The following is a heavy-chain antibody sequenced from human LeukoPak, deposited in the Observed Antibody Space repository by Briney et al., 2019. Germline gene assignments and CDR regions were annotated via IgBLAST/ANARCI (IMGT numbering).Heavy chain of an antibody. CDR2: INSDGSST. CDR1: GFIFSAFG. V-gene: IGHV3-74*01. Sequence: PGGSLRLSCAASGFIFSAFGMTWVRQPPGKGLVWVSRINSDGSSTNYADSVKGRFTISRDNAKNTLYLQMNSLRAEDTAMYYCAWALRDWGQGTLVTVSS. J-gene: IGHJ4*02. CDR3: AWALRD. D-gene: IGHD4-17*01.